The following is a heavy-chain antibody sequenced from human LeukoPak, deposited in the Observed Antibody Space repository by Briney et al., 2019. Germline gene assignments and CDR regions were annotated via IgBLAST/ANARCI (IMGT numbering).Heavy chain of an antibody. CDR2: IKEDGSQK. J-gene: IGHJ3*02. CDR3: ARNLAYNAFDI. D-gene: IGHD1-1*01. Sequence: PGGSLRLSCAASRFTFSSSWMTWVRQPLGKGLEYVANIKEDGSQKYYEDSVKGRFTISRDNVKNSLYRQMDSLRAEDTAVYFCARNLAYNAFDIWGQGTEVTVSS. CDR1: RFTFSSSW. V-gene: IGHV3-7*01.